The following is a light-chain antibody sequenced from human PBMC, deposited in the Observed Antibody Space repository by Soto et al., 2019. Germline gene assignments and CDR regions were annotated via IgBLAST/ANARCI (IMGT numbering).Light chain of an antibody. Sequence: ENVLTQSPGTQSLSPGERATLSSRVSQSVGSYLGWYQKKPGQAPRLLIYGASNRATGIPDRFSGSGSGTDFTLTISRLEPEDFAVYYCQHYGGPPPWTFGQGTKVEIK. CDR2: GAS. CDR3: QHYGGPPPWT. CDR1: QSVGSY. J-gene: IGKJ1*01. V-gene: IGKV3-20*01.